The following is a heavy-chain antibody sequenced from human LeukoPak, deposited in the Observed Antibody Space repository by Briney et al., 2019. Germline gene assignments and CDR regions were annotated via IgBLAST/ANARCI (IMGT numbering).Heavy chain of an antibody. V-gene: IGHV3-7*04. D-gene: IGHD1-1*01. J-gene: IGHJ4*02. CDR3: TRVTTNGYFEY. Sequence: GGSLRLSCAASGFTFSNFWMGWVRQAPGKGLEWVASIKYDESEKHYVDSVKGRFTISRDNAKNSLYLQMNSLRGGDTAVYFCTRVTTNGYFEYWGQGSLVTVSS. CDR2: IKYDESEK. CDR1: GFTFSNFW.